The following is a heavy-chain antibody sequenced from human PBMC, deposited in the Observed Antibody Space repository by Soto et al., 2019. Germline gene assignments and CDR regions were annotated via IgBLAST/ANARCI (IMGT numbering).Heavy chain of an antibody. J-gene: IGHJ4*02. D-gene: IGHD6-19*01. CDR2: ISSSGSTI. Sequence: PGGSLRLSCAASGFTFSDYYMSWIRQAPGKGLEWVSYISSSGSTIYYADSVKGRFTISRDNAKNSLYLQMNSLRAGDTAVYYCGSGWSSVGGESTPHFDYWGQGTLVTVSS. V-gene: IGHV3-11*01. CDR3: GSGWSSVGGESTPHFDY. CDR1: GFTFSDYY.